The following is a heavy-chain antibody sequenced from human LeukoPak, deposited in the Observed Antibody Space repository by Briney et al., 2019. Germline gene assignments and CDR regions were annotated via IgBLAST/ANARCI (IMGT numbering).Heavy chain of an antibody. CDR3: ASTGSTAIEIDY. V-gene: IGHV3-21*01. CDR1: GFTFSSYS. Sequence: GGSLRLSCAASGFTFSSYSMNWVRQAPGKGLEWVSSISSSSSYIYYADSVKGRFTISRDNAKNSLYLQMNSLRAEDTAVYYCASTGSTAIEIDYWGQGTLATVSS. CDR2: ISSSSSYI. D-gene: IGHD5/OR15-5a*01. J-gene: IGHJ4*02.